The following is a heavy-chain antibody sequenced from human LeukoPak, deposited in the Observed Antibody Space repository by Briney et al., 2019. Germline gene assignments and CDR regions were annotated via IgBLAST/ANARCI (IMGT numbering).Heavy chain of an antibody. Sequence: SETLSLTCTVSGGSISSSSYYWGWIRQPPGMGLEWIGSIYYSGRTYYNSSLKSRVTISVDTSKNQFSLKLSSVTAADTTVYYCARIIGATEGVDYWGQGTLVTVS. CDR1: GGSISSSSYY. V-gene: IGHV4-39*01. D-gene: IGHD1-26*01. CDR2: IYYSGRT. CDR3: ARIIGATEGVDY. J-gene: IGHJ4*02.